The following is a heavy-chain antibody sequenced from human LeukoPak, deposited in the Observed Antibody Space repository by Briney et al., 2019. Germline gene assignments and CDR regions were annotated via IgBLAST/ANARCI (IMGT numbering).Heavy chain of an antibody. Sequence: ETLSLTCTVSGGSISSYYWSWIRQAPGKGLEWISVICIDGTTYYADSVKGRFTISRDQANNTLYLQMNTLRDEDTAVYYCARGPRYSFYWGQGTLVSVSS. V-gene: IGHV3-53*01. CDR1: GGSISSYY. CDR3: ARGPRYSFY. CDR2: ICIDGTT. D-gene: IGHD6-13*01. J-gene: IGHJ4*02.